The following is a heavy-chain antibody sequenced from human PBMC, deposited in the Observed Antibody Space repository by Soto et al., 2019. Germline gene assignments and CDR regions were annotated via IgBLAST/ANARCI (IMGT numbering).Heavy chain of an antibody. J-gene: IGHJ6*02. V-gene: IGHV1-58*01. Sequence: SVKVSCKASGFTFTSSAVQWVRQARGQRLEWIGWIVVGSGNTNYAQKFQERVTITRDMSTSTAYMELSSLRSEDTAVYYCAAPHGGWYYYGMDVWGQGTTVTVSS. CDR1: GFTFTSSA. CDR3: AAPHGGWYYYGMDV. CDR2: IVVGSGNT. D-gene: IGHD3-16*01.